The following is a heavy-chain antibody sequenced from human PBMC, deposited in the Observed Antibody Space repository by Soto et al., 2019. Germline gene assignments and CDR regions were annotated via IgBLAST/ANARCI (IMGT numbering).Heavy chain of an antibody. Sequence: QVQLQESGPGLVKPSGTLSLTCAVSGGSISSSNWWCWVRQPPGKGLEWIGEIYHSGSTNYNPSLKSRVTIPVDKSKAQFSRKLSSVTAADTAVYYCARLQSRYCSGGSCSNPWGPGTLVTVSS. D-gene: IGHD2-15*01. CDR1: GGSISSSNW. CDR3: ARLQSRYCSGGSCSNP. CDR2: IYHSGST. V-gene: IGHV4-4*02. J-gene: IGHJ5*02.